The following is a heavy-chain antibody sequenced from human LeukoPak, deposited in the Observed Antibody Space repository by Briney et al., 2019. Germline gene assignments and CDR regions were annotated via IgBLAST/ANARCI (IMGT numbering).Heavy chain of an antibody. Sequence: GASVKVSCKASGYTFTSYGISWVRQAPGQGLEWMGWISAYNGNTNYAQKLQGRVTMTTDTSTSTAYMELRSLRSDDTAVYYCAREYCSSTSCEFDYWGQGTLVTVSS. D-gene: IGHD2-2*01. CDR3: AREYCSSTSCEFDY. V-gene: IGHV1-18*01. CDR1: GYTFTSYG. CDR2: ISAYNGNT. J-gene: IGHJ4*02.